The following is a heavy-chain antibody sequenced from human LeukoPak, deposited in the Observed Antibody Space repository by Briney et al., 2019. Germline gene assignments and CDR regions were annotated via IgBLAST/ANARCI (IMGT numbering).Heavy chain of an antibody. J-gene: IGHJ6*03. CDR3: ARDPGSGSYSHYYYYYYMDV. V-gene: IGHV4-61*02. CDR2: IYTSGST. Sequence: PSQTLSLTCTVSGGSISSGSYYWSWIRQPAGKGLEWIGRIYTSGSTNYNPSLKSRVTISVDTSKNQFSLKLSSVTAADTAVYYCARDPGSGSYSHYYYYYYMDVWGKGTTVTVSS. CDR1: GGSISSGSYY. D-gene: IGHD3-10*01.